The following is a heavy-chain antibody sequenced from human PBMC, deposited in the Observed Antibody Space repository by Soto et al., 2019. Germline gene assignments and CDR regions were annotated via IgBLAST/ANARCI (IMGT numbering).Heavy chain of an antibody. D-gene: IGHD4-17*01. Sequence: PSETLSLTCAVYGGSFSGYYWSWIRQPPGKGLEWIGEINHSESTNYNPSLKSRVTISVDTSKNPFSLRLCSVTAAETAVYYCARGDYGDYYYYCCGMDVWGQGTTVTVSS. CDR1: GGSFSGYY. CDR2: INHSEST. CDR3: ARGDYGDYYYYCCGMDV. V-gene: IGHV4-34*01. J-gene: IGHJ6*02.